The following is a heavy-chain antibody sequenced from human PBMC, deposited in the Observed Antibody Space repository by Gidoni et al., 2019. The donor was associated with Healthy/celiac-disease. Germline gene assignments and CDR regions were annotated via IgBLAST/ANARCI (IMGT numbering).Heavy chain of an antibody. D-gene: IGHD3-16*01. J-gene: IGHJ4*02. CDR3: ARKKGGEFPFDY. CDR1: GFTFDDYA. V-gene: IGHV3-9*01. Sequence: EVQLVESGGGLVQPGRSLRLSCAASGFTFDDYAMHWVRQAPGKGLEWVSGISRDSRTLVYADSVKGRFTVSRDNAKNSLYLQMNSLRADDTALYYCARKKGGEFPFDYWGQGTLVTVSS. CDR2: ISRDSRTL.